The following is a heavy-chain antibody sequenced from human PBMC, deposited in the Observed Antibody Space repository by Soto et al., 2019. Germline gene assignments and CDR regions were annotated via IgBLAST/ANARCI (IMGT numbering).Heavy chain of an antibody. D-gene: IGHD2-2*02. CDR2: ILSVNGNT. V-gene: IGHV1-3*01. Sequence: QVQLVQSGAEVKTPGASVKISCKASGYTFTDYAIHWVRQAPGQRLEWLGWILSVNGNTQYSQRFQGRLTITRDTSASTAYMDLSSLTSEDTAVYYGASFRRSCTDTYCYTDFDYWGQGSLVTVSS. CDR3: ASFRRSCTDTYCYTDFDY. J-gene: IGHJ4*02. CDR1: GYTFTDYA.